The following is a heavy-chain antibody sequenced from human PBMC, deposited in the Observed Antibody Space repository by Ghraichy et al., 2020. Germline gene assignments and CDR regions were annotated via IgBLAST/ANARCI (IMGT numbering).Heavy chain of an antibody. V-gene: IGHV2-70*11. CDR1: GFSLSTSGMC. Sequence: SGPTLVKPTQTLTLTCTFSGFSLSTSGMCVSWIRQPPVKALEWLARIDWDDDKYYSTSLKTRLTISKDTSKNQVVLTITNMDPVDTATYYCARIQTLYYSYGMDVWGQGTTVTVSS. CDR3: ARIQTLYYSYGMDV. J-gene: IGHJ6*02. CDR2: IDWDDDK. D-gene: IGHD4-23*01.